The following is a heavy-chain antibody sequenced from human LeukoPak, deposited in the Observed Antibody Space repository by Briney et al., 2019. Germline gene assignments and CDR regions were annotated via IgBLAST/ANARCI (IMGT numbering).Heavy chain of an antibody. J-gene: IGHJ4*02. Sequence: VASVKVSCKTFGYTFTGYGINWVRQAPGQGLEWMGWISASNGNTNYAQKLQGRVTMTTDTSTSTAYMELRSLRSDDTAVYFCARDLHPGLDYYDSSGYGGDYWGQGTLVTVSS. V-gene: IGHV1-18*01. CDR3: ARDLHPGLDYYDSSGYGGDY. D-gene: IGHD3-22*01. CDR1: GYTFTGYG. CDR2: ISASNGNT.